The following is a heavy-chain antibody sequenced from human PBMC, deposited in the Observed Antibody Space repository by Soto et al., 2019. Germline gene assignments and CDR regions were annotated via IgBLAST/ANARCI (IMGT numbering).Heavy chain of an antibody. CDR1: GFTFINYA. Sequence: HPGGSLRLSCAASGFTFINYAMIWVRQAPGKGLEWVSVISSSGFSTFSADSVKGRFLISRDNSKNTLYLQMNSLRAEDTAVYYCARDLLIRDHWGQGTLVTVYS. CDR3: ARDLLIRDH. J-gene: IGHJ4*02. D-gene: IGHD3-10*01. V-gene: IGHV3-23*01. CDR2: ISSSGFST.